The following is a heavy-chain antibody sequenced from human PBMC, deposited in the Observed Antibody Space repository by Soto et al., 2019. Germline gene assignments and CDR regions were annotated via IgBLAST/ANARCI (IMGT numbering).Heavy chain of an antibody. D-gene: IGHD4-17*01. CDR3: ASFSGATYGDYGGGINY. Sequence: SETLSLTCTVSGGSISGSSYYWGWIRQPPGKGLECIGSVHYSGSTDYNPSLKSRVTISVDTSKNQFSLKLTSVTAADTAVYFCASFSGATYGDYGGGINYWGQGTLVTV. V-gene: IGHV4-39*01. CDR2: VHYSGST. CDR1: GGSISGSSYY. J-gene: IGHJ4*02.